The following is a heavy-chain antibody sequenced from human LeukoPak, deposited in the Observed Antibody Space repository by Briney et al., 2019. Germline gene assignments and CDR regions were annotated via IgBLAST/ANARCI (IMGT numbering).Heavy chain of an antibody. D-gene: IGHD4-11*01. CDR2: ISHSGNT. CDR1: GGSFTDYY. Sequence: SETLPLTCAVYGGSFTDYYWSWIRQFPGKGLEWIGEISHSGNTNCNPSLESRVTISMDTSNYQFSLKLSSVTAADTSVYYCARGSRLPLDYWGQGPVVTVSS. V-gene: IGHV4-34*01. CDR3: ARGSRLPLDY. J-gene: IGHJ4*02.